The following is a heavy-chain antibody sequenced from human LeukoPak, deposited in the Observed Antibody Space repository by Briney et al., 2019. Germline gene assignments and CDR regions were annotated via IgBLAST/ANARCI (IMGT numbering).Heavy chain of an antibody. Sequence: GGSLRLSCAASGFIVSSNYMSWVRQAPGKGLEWVSVVYSDGSTFYADSVKGRFTISRDNSKNTLYLQMNSLRAEDTAVYYCAREGAVLRYFDWLSTAFDYWGQGTLVTVSS. D-gene: IGHD3-9*01. V-gene: IGHV3-53*05. J-gene: IGHJ4*02. CDR1: GFIVSSNY. CDR3: AREGAVLRYFDWLSTAFDY. CDR2: VYSDGST.